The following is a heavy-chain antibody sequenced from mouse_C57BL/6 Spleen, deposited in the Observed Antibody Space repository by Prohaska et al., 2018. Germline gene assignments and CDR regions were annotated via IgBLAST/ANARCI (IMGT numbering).Heavy chain of an antibody. CDR3: TRLGY. CDR2: IDPETGGT. Sequence: QVQLQQSGAELVTPGASVTLSCKASGYTFTDYDMLWLQQTPVHGLEWIGAIDPETGGTAYNQKFKGKAILTADKSASTAYMERSSMKSEDSAVYCCTRLGYWGQGTTLTVSS. CDR1: GYTFTDYD. J-gene: IGHJ2*01. V-gene: IGHV1-15*01.